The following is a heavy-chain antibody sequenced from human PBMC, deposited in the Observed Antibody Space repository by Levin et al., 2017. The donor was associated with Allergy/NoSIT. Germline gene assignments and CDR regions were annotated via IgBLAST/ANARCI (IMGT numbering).Heavy chain of an antibody. J-gene: IGHJ4*02. CDR3: AKGPYSSSSRGYYFDY. CDR1: GFTFSCYA. Sequence: PGGSLRLSCAASGFTFSCYALSWVRQAPGKGLEWVSVISASGGSTDYADSVKGRFIISRDNSKNTLYLQMNSLRAEDTAVYYCAKGPYSSSSRGYYFDYWGQGTLVTVSS. CDR2: ISASGGST. D-gene: IGHD6-6*01. V-gene: IGHV3-23*01.